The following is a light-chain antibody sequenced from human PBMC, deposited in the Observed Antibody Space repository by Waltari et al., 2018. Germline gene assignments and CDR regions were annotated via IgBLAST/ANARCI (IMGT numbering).Light chain of an antibody. Sequence: DIQMTQSPSNLSASVGDRVTITCRAGPSISIWLAWYQQKPGKAPKLLIYKASSFESGVPSRYSGSGSGTEFTRTISSLQPDDFATYYCQQYNSYWEFTFGPGTKVDIK. J-gene: IGKJ3*01. CDR3: QQYNSYWEFT. CDR1: PSISIW. CDR2: KAS. V-gene: IGKV1-5*03.